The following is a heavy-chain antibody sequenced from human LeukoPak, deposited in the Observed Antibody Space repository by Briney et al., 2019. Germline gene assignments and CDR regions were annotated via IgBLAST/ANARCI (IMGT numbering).Heavy chain of an antibody. CDR2: INSDGSST. D-gene: IGHD2-2*01. V-gene: IGHV3-74*01. CDR1: GFTFSSYW. J-gene: IGHJ3*02. CDR3: ASSFCSSTSCYLEESDAFDI. Sequence: PGGSLRLSCAASGFTFSSYWMHWVRQAPGKRLVWVSRINSDGSSTSYADSVKGRFTISRDNAKNTLYLQMNSLRAEDTAVYYCASSFCSSTSCYLEESDAFDIWGQGTMVTVSS.